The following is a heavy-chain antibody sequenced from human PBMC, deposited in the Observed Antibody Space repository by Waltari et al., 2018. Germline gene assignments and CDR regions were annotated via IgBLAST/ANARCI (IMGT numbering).Heavy chain of an antibody. V-gene: IGHV3-53*01. D-gene: IGHD1-1*01. CDR2: IDRAGNT. J-gene: IGHJ3*02. CDR3: ASTLHLDGWLDGFDI. Sequence: EEQLVESGGGVIQIGGSLRLSCEGSGFSVSDNYMNWVRQGPGKGLEWVSTIDRAGNTYYADPGKGRFATSRGSARDTVYFEMNSLRPDDTAVYYCASTLHLDGWLDGFDIWGQGTVVTVSS. CDR1: GFSVSDNY.